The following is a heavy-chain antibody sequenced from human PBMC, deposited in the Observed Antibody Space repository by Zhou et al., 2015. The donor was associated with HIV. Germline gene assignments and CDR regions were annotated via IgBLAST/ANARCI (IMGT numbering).Heavy chain of an antibody. CDR1: GGTFSSYA. Sequence: QVQLVQSEAEVKKPGSSVKVSCKASGGTFSSYAISWVRQAPGQGLEWMGGIIPIFGTANYAQKFQGRVTITADESTSTAYMELSSLRSEDTAVYYCASLRAGNNSGRMGVGYYYYMDVWGKGTTVTVSS. V-gene: IGHV1-69*01. CDR3: ASLRAGNNSGRMGVGYYYYMDV. D-gene: IGHD2-15*01. CDR2: IIPIFGTA. J-gene: IGHJ6*03.